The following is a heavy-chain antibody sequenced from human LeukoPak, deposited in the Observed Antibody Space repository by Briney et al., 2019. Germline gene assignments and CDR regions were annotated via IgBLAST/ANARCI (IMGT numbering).Heavy chain of an antibody. Sequence: GGSLRLSCSASGFTFSSYTMSWVHQAPGKGLEWVSGISSSGFSTYYADSVKGRFTIPRDDSKNTLSLQMDSLRDEDTAVYYCARDRAAADPWGQGTLVTVSS. CDR2: ISSSGFST. CDR1: GFTFSSYT. D-gene: IGHD6-13*01. CDR3: ARDRAAADP. J-gene: IGHJ5*02. V-gene: IGHV3-23*01.